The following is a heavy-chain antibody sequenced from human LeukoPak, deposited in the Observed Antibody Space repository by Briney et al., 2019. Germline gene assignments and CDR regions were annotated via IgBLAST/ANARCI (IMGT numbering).Heavy chain of an antibody. CDR1: GYTFTGYY. Sequence: ASVKVSCKASGYTFTGYYMHWVRQAPGQGLEWMGWINPNSGGTNYAQKFQGRVTMTRDTSISTAYMELSRLRSDDTAVYYCANHLACRSHNCPSFDEWGQGTLVTVSS. CDR2: INPNSGGT. D-gene: IGHD2-2*01. V-gene: IGHV1-2*02. J-gene: IGHJ4*02. CDR3: ANHLACRSHNCPSFDE.